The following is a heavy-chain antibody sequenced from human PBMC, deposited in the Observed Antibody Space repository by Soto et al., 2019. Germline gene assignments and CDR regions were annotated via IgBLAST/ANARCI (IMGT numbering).Heavy chain of an antibody. D-gene: IGHD4-17*01. J-gene: IGHJ4*02. CDR2: IYYSGSA. CDR3: ARRPTVTRFDY. V-gene: IGHV4-59*08. Sequence: PSETLSLTCTVSGGSISNYYWSWIRQPPGKGLEWIGYIYYSGSANYNPSLKSRVTISVDTSKSQFSLKLTSVTAADTAVYYCARRPTVTRFDYWGQGTLVTVSS. CDR1: GGSISNYY.